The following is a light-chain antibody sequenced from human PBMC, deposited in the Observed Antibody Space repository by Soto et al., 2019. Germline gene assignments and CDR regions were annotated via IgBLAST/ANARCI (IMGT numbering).Light chain of an antibody. CDR1: QSVSRY. V-gene: IGKV3-11*01. CDR2: HAS. CDR3: QHHSNWLWT. Sequence: EIVLTQSPATLSLSPGERATLSCRASQSVSRYLAWYQQKPGQAPRLLIYHASNRATGIPARFSGSGSGTDFTLTISSLEPEDFAIYYCQHHSNWLWTFDQGTKVEIK. J-gene: IGKJ1*01.